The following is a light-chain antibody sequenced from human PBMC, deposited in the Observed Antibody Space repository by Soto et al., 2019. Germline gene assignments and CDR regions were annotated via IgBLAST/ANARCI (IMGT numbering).Light chain of an antibody. Sequence: QSALTQPASVSGSPGQSITISCTGTSSDVGSYNLVSWYQQHPGKAPKLMIYEVSERPSGVSNRFSGSKSGNTASLTISGLQAEGEADYYCCSYAGSNTYVVFGGGTKLTVL. V-gene: IGLV2-23*02. J-gene: IGLJ2*01. CDR1: SSDVGSYNL. CDR2: EVS. CDR3: CSYAGSNTYVV.